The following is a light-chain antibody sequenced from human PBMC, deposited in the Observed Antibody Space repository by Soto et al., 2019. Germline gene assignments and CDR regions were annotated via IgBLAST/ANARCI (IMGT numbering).Light chain of an antibody. CDR2: KAS. CDR1: QSISPW. Sequence: DIQMTQSPSTLSASVGDRVTITCRASQSISPWLAWYQQKPGKAPNLLIYKASSLESRVPSRISGSGSGTEFTLTISSLKPEDFATYYCQHYNSYPITFGQGTRLEIK. V-gene: IGKV1-5*03. CDR3: QHYNSYPIT. J-gene: IGKJ5*01.